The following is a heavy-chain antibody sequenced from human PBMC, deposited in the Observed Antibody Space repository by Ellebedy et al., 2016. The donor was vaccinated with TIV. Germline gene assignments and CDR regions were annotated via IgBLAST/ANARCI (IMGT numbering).Heavy chain of an antibody. Sequence: PGGSLRLSCSASGFTFTIYAMHWVRQAPGKGLEYVSAITGDGGSTYYADSVKGRFTISRDNSKNTLYLQMNSLRAEDTAVYYCARWVVAATKGGYYGMDVWGQGTTVTVSS. CDR3: ARWVVAATKGGYYGMDV. J-gene: IGHJ6*02. CDR1: GFTFTIYA. V-gene: IGHV3-64*04. D-gene: IGHD2-15*01. CDR2: ITGDGGST.